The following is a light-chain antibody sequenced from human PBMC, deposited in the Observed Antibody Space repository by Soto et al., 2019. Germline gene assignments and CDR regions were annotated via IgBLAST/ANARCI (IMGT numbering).Light chain of an antibody. Sequence: DIQMTQSPSTLSGSVGDRVTITCRASQTISSWLAWYQQKPGKAPKLLIYTASTLKSGVPSRFSGSGSGTEFTLTISSLQPDDFATYYCQHYYSYSEAFGQGTKVDIK. V-gene: IGKV1-5*03. CDR2: TAS. J-gene: IGKJ1*01. CDR3: QHYYSYSEA. CDR1: QTISSW.